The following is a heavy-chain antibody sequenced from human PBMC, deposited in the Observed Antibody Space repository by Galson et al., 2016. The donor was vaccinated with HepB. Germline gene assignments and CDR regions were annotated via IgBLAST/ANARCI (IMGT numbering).Heavy chain of an antibody. CDR2: ISYDGSNK. CDR3: ARGGATVMTRGYAFDM. CDR1: GFTFGDYA. V-gene: IGHV3-30-3*01. Sequence: SLRLSCAASGFTFGDYAMSWFRQAPGKGLEWVAVISYDGSNKYYADSVKGRFTISRDNSKNTLYVQMNSLRAEDTAVFYCARGGATVMTRGYAFDMWGQGTMVTVSS. D-gene: IGHD4-17*01. J-gene: IGHJ3*02.